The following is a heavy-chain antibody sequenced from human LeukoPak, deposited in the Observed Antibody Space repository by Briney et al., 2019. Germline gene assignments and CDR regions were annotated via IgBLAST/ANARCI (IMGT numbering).Heavy chain of an antibody. CDR2: VSASGGST. CDR3: AKGIRDYYSTHDAFDI. CDR1: GFTFSRNA. V-gene: IGHV3-23*01. J-gene: IGHJ3*02. D-gene: IGHD3-10*01. Sequence: GGSLRLSCAASGFTFSRNAMSWVRQAPGKGLEWVSGVSASGGSTYYADSVKGRFTISRDNSKSTLSLQMNSLRAEDTAVYYCAKGIRDYYSTHDAFDIWGQGTMVTVSS.